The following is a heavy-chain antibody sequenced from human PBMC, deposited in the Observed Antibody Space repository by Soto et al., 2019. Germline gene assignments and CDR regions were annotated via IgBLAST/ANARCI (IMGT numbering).Heavy chain of an antibody. Sequence: QVRLEQSGSEVKKTGASVKVSCKASGYTFTSYGISWVRQAPGQGLEWMGWINIYSGDANYAQRFQDRVTMTRDTSTNTVYMEMRSLRSDDTAVYYCARALYYYDNSGLAYWGQGTLVTVSS. CDR2: INIYSGDA. CDR1: GYTFTSYG. V-gene: IGHV1-18*01. J-gene: IGHJ4*02. CDR3: ARALYYYDNSGLAY. D-gene: IGHD3-22*01.